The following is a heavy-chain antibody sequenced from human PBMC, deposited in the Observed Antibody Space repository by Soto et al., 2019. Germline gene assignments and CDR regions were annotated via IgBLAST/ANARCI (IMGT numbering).Heavy chain of an antibody. V-gene: IGHV3-74*01. CDR3: ERPRYDGRGTPFAP. D-gene: IGHD3-16*01. CDR2: INSEGGST. J-gene: IGHJ5*02. CDR1: GFTFSSYW. Sequence: EVQLVESGGGLVQPGGSLRLSCAASGFTFSSYWMHWVRQAPGKGLVWVSGINSEGGSTDYADSVKGRFIMSRDNAKNPLYRKMNGWRAEATAVFYCERPRYDGRGTPFAPWGRGPRVPVPS.